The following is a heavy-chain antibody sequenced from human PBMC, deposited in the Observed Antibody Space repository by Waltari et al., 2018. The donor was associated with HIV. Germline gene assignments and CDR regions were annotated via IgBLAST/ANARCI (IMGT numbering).Heavy chain of an antibody. J-gene: IGHJ5*02. V-gene: IGHV3-64*07. CDR2: ITSNGRDA. CDR1: GFTFGSYA. CDR3: ARGVYDSTAYRNYFDP. Sequence: EVQLVESGGALVQPGGSLRLSCAASGFTFGSYAMHWVRQTPGKVLEYVSTITSNGRDAYYAESVEGRFTISRDNSKNTLYLQMGSLRAEDVAVYYCARGVYDSTAYRNYFDPWGQGTLVTVSS. D-gene: IGHD3-22*01.